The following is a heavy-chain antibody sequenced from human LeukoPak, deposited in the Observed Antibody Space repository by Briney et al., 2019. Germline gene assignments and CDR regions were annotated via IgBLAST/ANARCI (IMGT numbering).Heavy chain of an antibody. J-gene: IGHJ4*02. V-gene: IGHV5-51*03. D-gene: IGHD2/OR15-2a*01. CDR2: IYPGDSDT. CDR1: GYTFSSVW. CDR3: ARRGEYFDQ. Sequence: KPGESLKISCRGSGYTFSSVWIGWVRQMPGKGLEWIGIIYPGDSDTRYSPSFQGQVTISVDKSISTAYLQWNSLRASDTAIYYCARRGEYFDQWGQGTLVTVSS.